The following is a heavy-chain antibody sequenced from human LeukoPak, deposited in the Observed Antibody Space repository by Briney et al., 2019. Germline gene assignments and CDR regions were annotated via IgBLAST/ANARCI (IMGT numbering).Heavy chain of an antibody. CDR2: IGTAGDT. D-gene: IGHD3-22*01. J-gene: IGHJ4*02. CDR3: ARGTARYYYDSSGTPPSGLDY. Sequence: GGSLRLSCAASGFTFSSYDMHWVRQATGKGLEWVSAIGTAGDTYYPGSVKGRFTISRENAKNSLYLQMNSLRAGDTAVYYCARGTARYYYDSSGTPPSGLDYWGQGTLVTVSS. V-gene: IGHV3-13*01. CDR1: GFTFSSYD.